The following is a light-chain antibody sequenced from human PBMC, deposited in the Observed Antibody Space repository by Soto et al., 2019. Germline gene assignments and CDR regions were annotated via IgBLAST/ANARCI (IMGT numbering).Light chain of an antibody. CDR2: VTS. J-gene: IGKJ5*01. V-gene: IGKV1-12*01. CDR1: QGLSGS. CDR3: QQGHNWPLA. Sequence: DIQMTQSPSSVSASVGDRVTITCRATQGLSGSLAWYQQKPGKAPRLLISVTSRLQSGGPSRFSRSASGAEFTLNIDSLQPEDLATYYCQQGHNWPLAFGQGTRLE.